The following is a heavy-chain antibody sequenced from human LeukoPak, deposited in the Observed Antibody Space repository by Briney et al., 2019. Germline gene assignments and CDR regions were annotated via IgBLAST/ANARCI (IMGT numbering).Heavy chain of an antibody. CDR3: ARDKYNWNDGVYYDGMDV. CDR2: MNAGNGNT. V-gene: IGHV1-3*01. Sequence: VASVKVSCKASGYTFTRYGMYWVRQALGQRIEWMGWMNAGNGNTKYSQKFQGRVTITRDTSPSTAYMELRSVRSEDTGVYCCARDKYNWNDGVYYDGMDVWGKDTTVSVPS. CDR1: GYTFTRYG. J-gene: IGHJ6*04. D-gene: IGHD1-1*01.